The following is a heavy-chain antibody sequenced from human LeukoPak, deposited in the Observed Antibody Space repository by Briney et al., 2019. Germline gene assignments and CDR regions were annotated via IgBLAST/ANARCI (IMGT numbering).Heavy chain of an antibody. CDR1: GGSISSDNYY. Sequence: SETLSLTCTVSGGSISSDNYYWSWIRQPAGKGLEWIGRIYSSGSTNYNPSLKSRVTISVDTSKNQFSMKLSSVTVADTAVYYCARTYSYAVDYWGQGTLVTVSS. CDR2: IYSSGST. CDR3: ARTYSYAVDY. D-gene: IGHD5-18*01. J-gene: IGHJ4*02. V-gene: IGHV4-61*02.